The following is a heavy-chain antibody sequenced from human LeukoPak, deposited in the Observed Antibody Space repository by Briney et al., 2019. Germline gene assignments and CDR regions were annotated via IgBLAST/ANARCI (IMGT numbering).Heavy chain of an antibody. CDR2: IIPIFGTA. CDR1: GGTFSSYA. CDR3: ARGRCSGGSCYQTDY. Sequence: ASVKVSCKASGGTFSSYAISWVRQAPGQGLEWMGGIIPIFGTANYAQKFQGRVTITADESTSTAYMELSSLRSEDTAVYYCARGRCSGGSCYQTDYCGQGTLVTVSS. J-gene: IGHJ4*02. D-gene: IGHD2-15*01. V-gene: IGHV1-69*01.